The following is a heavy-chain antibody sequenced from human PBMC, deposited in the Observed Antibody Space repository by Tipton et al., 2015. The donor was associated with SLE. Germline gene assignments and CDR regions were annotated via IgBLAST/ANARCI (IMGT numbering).Heavy chain of an antibody. CDR1: GYTFTTYY. CDR3: ARPSDYSDLRH. V-gene: IGHV1-46*01. J-gene: IGHJ4*02. Sequence: QVQLVQSGAEVKKPAASVKVSCKASGYTFTTYYIHWVRQAPGQGLEWMGIFDPSGGSANYAQRFQGRLTMTGDTSTGTVYMELSSLRSEDTAVYYCARPSDYSDLRHWGQGTLVTVSS. CDR2: FDPSGGSA. D-gene: IGHD4-17*01.